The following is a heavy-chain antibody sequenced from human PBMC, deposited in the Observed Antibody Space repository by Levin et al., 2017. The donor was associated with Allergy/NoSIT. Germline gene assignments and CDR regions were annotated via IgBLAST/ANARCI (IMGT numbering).Heavy chain of an antibody. J-gene: IGHJ4*02. CDR2: IYYTGSA. CDR3: ARGRDGYTQSDY. Sequence: PSETLSLSCTVSGGSISNYYWNWIRQPPGKGLEWIGYIYYTGSANYNPSLKSRVTISVDTSKNQFSLKLSSVTAADTAVYYCARGRDGYTQSDYWGQGTLVAVSS. D-gene: IGHD5-24*01. CDR1: GGSISNYY. V-gene: IGHV4-59*01.